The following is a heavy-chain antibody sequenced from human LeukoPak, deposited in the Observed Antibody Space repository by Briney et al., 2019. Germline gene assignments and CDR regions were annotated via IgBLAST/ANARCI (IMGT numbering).Heavy chain of an antibody. V-gene: IGHV4-4*07. CDR2: IYTSGST. Sequence: SETLSLTCGVSGASMGTNYWNWIRQPAGKGLEWIGRIYTSGSTNYNPSLKSRVTISVDTSKNQFSLKLNSVTAADTAVYYCARHPKGYFSRFDPWGQGTLVTVSS. D-gene: IGHD2-15*01. CDR1: GASMGTNY. CDR3: ARHPKGYFSRFDP. J-gene: IGHJ5*02.